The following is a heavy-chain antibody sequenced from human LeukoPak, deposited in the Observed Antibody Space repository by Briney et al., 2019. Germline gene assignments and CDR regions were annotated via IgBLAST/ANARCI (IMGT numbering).Heavy chain of an antibody. J-gene: IGHJ6*02. V-gene: IGHV4-39*07. CDR3: ARVRTTVTTFKNYYYGMDV. Sequence: SETLSLTCTVSGGSVSSGSYFWTWIRQPPGMGLEWIGEINHSGSTNHNPSLKSRLTISVDTSKNQLSLKLSSVTAADTAVYYCARVRTTVTTFKNYYYGMDVWGQGTTVTVSS. CDR1: GGSVSSGSYF. CDR2: INHSGST. D-gene: IGHD4-17*01.